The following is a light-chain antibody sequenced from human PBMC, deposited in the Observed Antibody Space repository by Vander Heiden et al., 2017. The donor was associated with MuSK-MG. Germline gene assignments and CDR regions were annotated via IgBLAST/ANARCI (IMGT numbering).Light chain of an antibody. CDR2: FDS. J-gene: IGLJ2*01. Sequence: SYVLTQPPSVSVAPGETARITCGGTNIGTKSVHWYQRKPGQAPLLVIYFDSGRPSGIPERFSCSNSWNTATLTTSRVEAGDEADYYCQVSDTSSDHPVVFGGGTKLTVL. CDR3: QVSDTSSDHPVV. CDR1: NIGTKS. V-gene: IGLV3-21*04.